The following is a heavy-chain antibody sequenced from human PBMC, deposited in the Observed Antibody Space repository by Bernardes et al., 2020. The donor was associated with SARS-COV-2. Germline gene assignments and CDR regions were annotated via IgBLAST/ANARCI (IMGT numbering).Heavy chain of an antibody. D-gene: IGHD1-26*01. J-gene: IGHJ4*02. CDR1: GYTFSSYG. V-gene: IGHV1-18*04. CDR2: ISNYNGKT. CDR3: AIVQVVGLGKYYFDS. Sequence: ASVKVSCKASGYTFSSYGISWVRQAPGQGLEWMGWISNYNGKTNYAQKFQGRVIMTTDTPTNTAYMELRSLRSDDTAVYYCAIVQVVGLGKYYFDSWGQGTLATVSS.